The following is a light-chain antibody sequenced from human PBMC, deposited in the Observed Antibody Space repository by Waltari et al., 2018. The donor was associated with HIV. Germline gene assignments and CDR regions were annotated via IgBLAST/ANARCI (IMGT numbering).Light chain of an antibody. CDR2: DVS. Sequence: QSALTQPRSVSGSPGQSVTISCTGTSSDVGGYNSVSWYQQHPGKAPKFMIYDVSKRPSGVPHRFSGSKSGNTASLTISWLQAEDEADYYCCSYAGNDTLVFGGGTKLTVL. V-gene: IGLV2-11*01. CDR3: CSYAGNDTLV. J-gene: IGLJ3*02. CDR1: SSDVGGYNS.